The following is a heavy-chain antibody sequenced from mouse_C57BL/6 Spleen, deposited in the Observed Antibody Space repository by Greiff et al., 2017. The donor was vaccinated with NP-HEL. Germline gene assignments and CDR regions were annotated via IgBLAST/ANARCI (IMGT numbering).Heavy chain of an antibody. V-gene: IGHV1-64*01. J-gene: IGHJ3*01. CDR3: ALDSSGLFAY. CDR1: GYTFTSYW. D-gene: IGHD3-2*02. Sequence: VQLQQSGAELVKPGASVKLSCKASGYTFTSYWMHWVKQRPGQGLEWIGMIHPNSGSTNYNEKFKSKATLTVDKSSSTAYMQLSSLTSEDSAVYYCALDSSGLFAYWGQGTLVTVSA. CDR2: IHPNSGST.